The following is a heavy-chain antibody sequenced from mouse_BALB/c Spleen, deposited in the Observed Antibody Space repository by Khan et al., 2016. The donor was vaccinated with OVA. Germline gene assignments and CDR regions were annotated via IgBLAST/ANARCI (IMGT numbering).Heavy chain of an antibody. CDR2: ISYSGNT. J-gene: IGHJ2*02. CDR3: ARVYGGDFDY. CDR1: GYSITSDYA. V-gene: IGHV3-2*02. Sequence: VQLVESGPGLVKPSQSLSLTCTVTGYSITSDYAWNWLRQFPGNKMEWMGFISYSGNTKYNPSLKSRFSFTRDTSKNQFFLQLNSVTTEDTATDYCARVYGGDFDYWGQGTSLTVSS. D-gene: IGHD1-1*01.